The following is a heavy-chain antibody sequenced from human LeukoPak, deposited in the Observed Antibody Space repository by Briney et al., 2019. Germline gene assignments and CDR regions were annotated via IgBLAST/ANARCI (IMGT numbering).Heavy chain of an antibody. CDR1: GYTFIGHF. J-gene: IGHJ4*02. CDR3: ARPENSDECSYPFYVH. V-gene: IGHV1-2*02. D-gene: IGHD2-8*01. CDR2: INPHNGDT. Sequence: GASVKVSCKTSGYTFIGHFMHWVRQTPGQGLEWMGWINPHNGDTDFAQNFQGRVTLTSDTSISTVYLEFIRLNSDDTAVYYCARPENSDECSYPFYVHWGQGTLVTVSS.